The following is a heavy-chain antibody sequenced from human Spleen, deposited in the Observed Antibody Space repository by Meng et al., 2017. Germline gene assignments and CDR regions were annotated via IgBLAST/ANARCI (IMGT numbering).Heavy chain of an antibody. CDR3: ARGIRFLEWLGWFDP. V-gene: IGHV4-34*01. Sequence: VPQGGRGLLKPSETLSVTCGVYGGSFSGYYWSWIRQPPGKGLEWIGEVNHSGTTNYNPSLKIRVTISVDTSKNQFSLNLSSVTAADTAVYYCARGIRFLEWLGWFDPWGQGTLVTVSS. CDR1: GGSFSGYY. J-gene: IGHJ5*02. CDR2: VNHSGTT. D-gene: IGHD3-3*01.